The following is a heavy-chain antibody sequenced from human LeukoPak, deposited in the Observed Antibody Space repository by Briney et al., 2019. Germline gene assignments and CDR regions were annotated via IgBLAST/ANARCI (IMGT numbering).Heavy chain of an antibody. Sequence: GRSLRLSCAASGFTFDDYAMHWVRQAPGKGLEWVSGISWNSGSIGYADSVKGRFTISRDNAKNSLYLQMNSLRAEDTALYYCAKDIGAVAGYAFDIWGQGTMVTVSP. V-gene: IGHV3-9*01. CDR3: AKDIGAVAGYAFDI. CDR2: ISWNSGSI. D-gene: IGHD6-19*01. J-gene: IGHJ3*02. CDR1: GFTFDDYA.